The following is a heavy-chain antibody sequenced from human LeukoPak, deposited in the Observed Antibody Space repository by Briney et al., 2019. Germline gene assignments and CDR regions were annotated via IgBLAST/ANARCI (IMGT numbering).Heavy chain of an antibody. D-gene: IGHD6-19*01. V-gene: IGHV4-34*01. CDR2: INHSGST. CDR3: ARGHSSGWNKKYYFDY. CDR1: GGSFSGYY. Sequence: SETLSLTCAVYGGSFSGYYWSWIRQPPGKGLEWIGEINHSGSTNYNPFLKSRVTISVDTSKNQFSLKLSSVTAADTAVYYCARGHSSGWNKKYYFDYWGQGTLVTVSS. J-gene: IGHJ4*02.